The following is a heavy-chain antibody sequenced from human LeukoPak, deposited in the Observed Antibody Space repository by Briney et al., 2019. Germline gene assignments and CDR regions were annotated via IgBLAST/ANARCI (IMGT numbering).Heavy chain of an antibody. D-gene: IGHD6-19*01. CDR3: ARGGTSSGPGFDY. Sequence: SQTLSLTCAISGDSVSSNSAAWNWIRQSPSRGLEWLGRTYYRSKYYNEYAVSVKSRISINPDTSKNQFSLQLNSVTPEDTAVYYCARGGTSSGPGFDYWGQGTPVIVSA. J-gene: IGHJ4*02. CDR1: GDSVSSNSAA. CDR2: TYYRSKYYN. V-gene: IGHV6-1*01.